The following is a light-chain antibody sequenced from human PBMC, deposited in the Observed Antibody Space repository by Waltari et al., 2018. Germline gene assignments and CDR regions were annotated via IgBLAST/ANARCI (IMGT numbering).Light chain of an antibody. CDR1: QGISSW. CDR2: ATS. CDR3: QQHNTYPYS. V-gene: IGKV1-12*01. J-gene: IGKJ2*03. Sequence: DIQMTQSPSSLSASVGDRVTITCQASQGISSWLAWYQQKAGKAPKLLIYATSSLQTGVPARVSGSGSGTEFTLTISSLQPEDFATYYCQQHNTYPYSFGQGTKVEIK.